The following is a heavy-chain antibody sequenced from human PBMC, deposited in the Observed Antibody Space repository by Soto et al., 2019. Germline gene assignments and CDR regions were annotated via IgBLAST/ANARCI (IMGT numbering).Heavy chain of an antibody. CDR1: GGSISSYY. D-gene: IGHD3-22*01. Sequence: SETLSLTCTVSGGSISSYYWSWIRQPPGRGLEWIGYIYYSGSTYYNPSLRSRVTISLDTSKDQFSLKLSSVTAADTAVYYCARGFYDSTGYYDSWGQGTLVTVSS. CDR2: IYYSGST. J-gene: IGHJ4*02. CDR3: ARGFYDSTGYYDS. V-gene: IGHV4-59*01.